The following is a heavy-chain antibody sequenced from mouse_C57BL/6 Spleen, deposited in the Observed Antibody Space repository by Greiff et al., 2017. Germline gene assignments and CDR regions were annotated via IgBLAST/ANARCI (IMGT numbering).Heavy chain of an antibody. CDR2: FYPGSGSI. Sequence: LEESGAELVKPGASVKLSCKASGYTFTEYTIHWVKQRSGQGLEWIGWFYPGSGSIKYNEKFKDKATLTADKSSSTVYMELSRLTSEDSAVYFCARHETGGYYGYAMDYWGQGTSVTVSS. CDR3: ARHETGGYYGYAMDY. D-gene: IGHD2-3*01. CDR1: GYTFTEYT. V-gene: IGHV1-62-2*01. J-gene: IGHJ4*01.